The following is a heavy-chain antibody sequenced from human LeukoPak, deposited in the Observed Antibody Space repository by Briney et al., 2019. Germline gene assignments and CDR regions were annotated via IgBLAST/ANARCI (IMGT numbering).Heavy chain of an antibody. Sequence: GGSLRLSCTASGFTFSTYSMNWVRQAPGKGLEWISYISSSNSTIYYADSVKGRFTISRDNAKNSVYLRMNSLRDEDTAVYYCARAYGGNWFDYWGQGTLVTVSS. CDR2: ISSSNSTI. CDR1: GFTFSTYS. CDR3: ARAYGGNWFDY. D-gene: IGHD4-23*01. J-gene: IGHJ4*02. V-gene: IGHV3-48*02.